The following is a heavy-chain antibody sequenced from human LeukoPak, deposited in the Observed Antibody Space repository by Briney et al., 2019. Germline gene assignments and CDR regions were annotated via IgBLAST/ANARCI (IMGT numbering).Heavy chain of an antibody. CDR1: GFIFSHAW. CDR2: IRSGGAR. V-gene: IGHV3-15*01. D-gene: IGHD3-9*01. Sequence: PGGSLRLSCTASGFIFSHAWMNWVRQAPGKGLQWLGRIRSGGAREYAAPAQGRFTISRDDSRNTVYLEMNNLDTDDTAVYFCAVDTLVIDAQIDYWGQGTLVTVSS. J-gene: IGHJ4*02. CDR3: AVDTLVIDAQIDY.